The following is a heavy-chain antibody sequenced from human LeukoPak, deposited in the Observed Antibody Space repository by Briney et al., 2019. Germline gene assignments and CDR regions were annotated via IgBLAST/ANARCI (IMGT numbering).Heavy chain of an antibody. CDR3: ARDDIANGDLDYLDV. J-gene: IGHJ4*02. CDR2: ISFTGNTI. D-gene: IGHD4-17*01. CDR1: GFTFSDYE. V-gene: IGHV3-48*03. Sequence: GGSLRLSCAASGFTFSDYEMNWVRQAPGKGLEWVSYISFTGNTIKYADSVKGRFTISRDNAQNSLYLQMNSLRAEGTAVYYCARDDIANGDLDYLDVWGQGTLVTVSS.